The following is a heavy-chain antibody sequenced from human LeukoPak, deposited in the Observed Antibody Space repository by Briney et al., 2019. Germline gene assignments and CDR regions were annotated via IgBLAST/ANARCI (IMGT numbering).Heavy chain of an antibody. J-gene: IGHJ4*02. CDR3: ARDFSWKY. Sequence: PGGSLRLSCAASGFTFSHYWMHWVRQAPGKGLVWVSRISTDGSSTTYADSVKGRFTISRDNAKNTLFLQMNSLRAEDTAVYYCARDFSWKYWGQGTLVTVSS. CDR2: ISTDGSST. CDR1: GFTFSHYW. D-gene: IGHD1-1*01. V-gene: IGHV3-74*01.